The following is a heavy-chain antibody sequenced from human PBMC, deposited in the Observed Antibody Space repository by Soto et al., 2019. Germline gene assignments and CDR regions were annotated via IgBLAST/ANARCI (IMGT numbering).Heavy chain of an antibody. Sequence: PGGSLRLSCAASGFTFSDYYMSWIRQAPGKGLEWVSYISSSGSTIYYADSVKGRFTISRDNAKNSLYLQMNSLRAEDTAVYYCARNYDFWSGYHSYYYYGMDVWGQGTTVTVSS. V-gene: IGHV3-11*01. J-gene: IGHJ6*02. CDR3: ARNYDFWSGYHSYYYYGMDV. CDR2: ISSSGSTI. D-gene: IGHD3-3*01. CDR1: GFTFSDYY.